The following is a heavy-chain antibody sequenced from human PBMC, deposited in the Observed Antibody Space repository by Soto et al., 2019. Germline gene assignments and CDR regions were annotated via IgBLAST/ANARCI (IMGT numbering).Heavy chain of an antibody. D-gene: IGHD2-2*01. CDR3: ARGYPGYFDY. J-gene: IGHJ4*02. V-gene: IGHV4-34*01. Sequence: SETLSLTCAVYGGSFSGYYWSWIRQPPGKGLEWIGEINHSGSTNYNPSLKSRVTISVDTSKNQFSLKLSSVTAAVTAVYYCARGYPGYFDYWGQGTLVTVSS. CDR2: INHSGST. CDR1: GGSFSGYY.